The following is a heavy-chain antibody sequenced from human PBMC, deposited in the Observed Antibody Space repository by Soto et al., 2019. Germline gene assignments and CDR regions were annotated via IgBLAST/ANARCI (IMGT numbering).Heavy chain of an antibody. D-gene: IGHD6-19*01. J-gene: IGHJ3*02. CDR2: IYWNDDK. V-gene: IGHV2-5*01. CDR3: AHYAVACIKGAFDI. CDR1: RFSLITPGGG. Sequence: GPTLLNPTQTLTLTCTFSRFSLITPGGGVGWIRQPPGQAPEWRGIIYWNDDKRYSPSLKTRVTITKDTSRNQVVLMMSRVEADDTVTYYCAHYAVACIKGAFDIWGQGTLVTVSS.